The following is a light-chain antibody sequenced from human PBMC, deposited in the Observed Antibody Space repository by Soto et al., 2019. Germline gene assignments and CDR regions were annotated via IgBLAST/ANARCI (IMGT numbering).Light chain of an antibody. J-gene: IGLJ1*01. V-gene: IGLV2-18*01. Sequence: QSVLTQPPSAAGSPGQSVTISCTGTSTDVGGYNYVSWYQQYPGKAPKLMIYEVSKRPSGVPDRFSGSRSGHTASLTISGLQAEDEGDYYCSLYTSSSTYVFGTGTKVTVL. CDR2: EVS. CDR3: SLYTSSSTYV. CDR1: STDVGGYNY.